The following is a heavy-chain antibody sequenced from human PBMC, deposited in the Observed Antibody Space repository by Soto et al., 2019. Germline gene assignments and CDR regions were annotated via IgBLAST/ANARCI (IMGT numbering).Heavy chain of an antibody. CDR1: GGSISSGGYY. CDR2: IYYSGST. Sequence: QVQLQESGPGLVKPSQTLSLTCTVSGGSISSGGYYWSWIRQHPGKGLEWIGYIYYSGSTYYNPSLTGRVTISVDTSKNQFSLMLGSVAAADTAVYYCARDRVTMVRVVSHSYYSYGMDVWGQGTTVTVSS. D-gene: IGHD3-10*01. CDR3: ARDRVTMVRVVSHSYYSYGMDV. V-gene: IGHV4-31*03. J-gene: IGHJ6*02.